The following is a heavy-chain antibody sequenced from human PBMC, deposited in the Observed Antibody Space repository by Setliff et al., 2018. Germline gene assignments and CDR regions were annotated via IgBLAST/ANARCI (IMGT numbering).Heavy chain of an antibody. CDR3: AREDGPNYYYYYMDI. J-gene: IGHJ6*03. CDR2: VHPDGTT. CDR1: GGSLSADYY. D-gene: IGHD2-8*01. Sequence: SETLSLTCTVSGGSLSADYYWSWIRQPAGKGLEWIGHVHPDGTTNYNPSLKSRVTISVDTSKNQFSLKLSAVTAADTAVYFCAREDGPNYYYYYMDIWGKGTTVTVSS. V-gene: IGHV4-61*09.